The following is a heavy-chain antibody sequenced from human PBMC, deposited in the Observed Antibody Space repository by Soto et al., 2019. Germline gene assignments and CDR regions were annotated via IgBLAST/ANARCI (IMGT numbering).Heavy chain of an antibody. CDR1: GGSLSSGGDY. V-gene: IGHV4-31*03. D-gene: IGHD5-12*01. J-gene: IGHJ4*02. Sequence: QVQLQESGPGLVKPSQTLSLSGTVSGGSLSSGGDYWSFIRQHPGKGLEWIGFISYSGSTYYNPSLKSRVTISVDTSQHQFSLKLSSVTAADTAVYYCARDTQRGYRGYFASWGQGTLVTVSS. CDR3: ARDTQRGYRGYFAS. CDR2: ISYSGST.